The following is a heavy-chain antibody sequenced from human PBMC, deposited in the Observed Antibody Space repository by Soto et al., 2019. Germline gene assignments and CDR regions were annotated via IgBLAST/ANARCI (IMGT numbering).Heavy chain of an antibody. D-gene: IGHD2-8*01. J-gene: IGHJ6*02. Sequence: ASVKVSCKASRYSFTDYHIHWLLQAPGQGLEWLGRINPNSGGTSNAQKFQGWVTMTRDRSISTVYMELTRLRSDDTAVYFCARGHSTDCSNGVCSFFYNHEMDVWGQGTTVTVSS. CDR1: RYSFTDYH. CDR2: INPNSGGT. V-gene: IGHV1-2*04. CDR3: ARGHSTDCSNGVCSFFYNHEMDV.